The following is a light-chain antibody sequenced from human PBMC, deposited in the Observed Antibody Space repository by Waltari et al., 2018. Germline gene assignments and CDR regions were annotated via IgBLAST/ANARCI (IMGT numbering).Light chain of an antibody. Sequence: QSALTQPASVSGSPGQWITISCTGTGSDVGSYNLVSWYQQHPGKAPKLIIYEVNKRLSGVSNLFSASKSGNTASLTISGLQAEDESDFYCSSYAGSGTSVFGGGTKLTVL. CDR2: EVN. J-gene: IGLJ3*02. V-gene: IGLV2-23*02. CDR3: SSYAGSGTSV. CDR1: GSDVGSYNL.